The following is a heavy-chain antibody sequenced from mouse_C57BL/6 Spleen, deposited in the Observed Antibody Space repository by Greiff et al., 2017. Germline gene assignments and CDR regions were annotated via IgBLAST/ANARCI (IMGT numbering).Heavy chain of an antibody. Sequence: VQLKESGPGLVAPSQSLSITCTVSGFSLTSYAIRWVRQPPGKGLEWLGVIWTGGGTNYNSALKSRLSISKENSKSQVFLKMNILRTADTDRYYCARRNYYGDDGYAMDYWGQGTSVTVSS. CDR2: IWTGGGT. CDR1: GFSLTSYA. J-gene: IGHJ4*01. V-gene: IGHV2-9-1*01. CDR3: ARRNYYGDDGYAMDY. D-gene: IGHD2-2*01.